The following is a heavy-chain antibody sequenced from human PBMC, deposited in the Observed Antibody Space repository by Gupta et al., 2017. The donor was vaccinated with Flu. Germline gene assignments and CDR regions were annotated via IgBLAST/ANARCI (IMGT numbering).Heavy chain of an antibody. V-gene: IGHV1-2*02. CDR1: GYTFTGYY. CDR3: ARADTAMALDYYYGMDV. Sequence: QVQLVQSGAEVKKPGASVKVSCKASGYTFTGYYMHWVRQAPGQGLEWMGWINPNSGGTNYAQKFQGRVTMTRDTSISTAYMELSRLRSDDTAVYYCARADTAMALDYYYGMDVWGQGTTVTVSS. CDR2: INPNSGGT. J-gene: IGHJ6*02. D-gene: IGHD5-18*01.